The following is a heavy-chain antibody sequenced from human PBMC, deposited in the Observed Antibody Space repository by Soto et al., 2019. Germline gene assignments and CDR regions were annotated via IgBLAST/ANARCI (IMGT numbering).Heavy chain of an antibody. J-gene: IGHJ3*02. CDR1: RFSFSNYA. D-gene: IGHD4-17*01. CDR3: STDPNGDYIGAFDN. Sequence: GGSLRLSCAGSRFSFSNYAMTWARQAPGEGLEWVSSITGSGGGTTYADSMKGRFTISRDNSKNILYLQMDSLRADDTAVYYCSTDPNGDYIGAFDNWGQGTMVTVAS. V-gene: IGHV3-23*01. CDR2: ITGSGGGT.